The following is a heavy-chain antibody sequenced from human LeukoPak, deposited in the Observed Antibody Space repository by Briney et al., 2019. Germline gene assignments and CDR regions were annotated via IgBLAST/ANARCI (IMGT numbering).Heavy chain of an antibody. Sequence: KAREFLKISCKAFGYFFSNYWIGWVRQMPGKGLEWMGIIYAGDSDTRYSPSFQGQVTISVDKSITTAYLQWNSLKASDSAIYYCARHSTSHSSDAFDIWGQGTLVIVSS. J-gene: IGHJ3*02. CDR3: ARHSTSHSSDAFDI. CDR1: GYFFSNYW. V-gene: IGHV5-51*01. CDR2: IYAGDSDT. D-gene: IGHD6-6*01.